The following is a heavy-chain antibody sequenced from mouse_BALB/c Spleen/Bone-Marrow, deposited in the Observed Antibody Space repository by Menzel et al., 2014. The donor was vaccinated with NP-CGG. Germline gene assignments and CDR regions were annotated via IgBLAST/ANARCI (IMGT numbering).Heavy chain of an antibody. V-gene: IGHV14-3*02. J-gene: IGHJ4*01. CDR2: IDPANGNT. CDR1: GFNIKDTY. D-gene: IGHD2-4*01. Sequence: VQLQHSGAELVKPGASVKLSCTASGFNIKDTYMHWVKQRPEQGLEWIGRIDPANGNTKYDPKFQGKATITADTSSNTAYLQLSSLTSEDTAVYYCARGYYDYVYAMDYWGQGTSVTVSS. CDR3: ARGYYDYVYAMDY.